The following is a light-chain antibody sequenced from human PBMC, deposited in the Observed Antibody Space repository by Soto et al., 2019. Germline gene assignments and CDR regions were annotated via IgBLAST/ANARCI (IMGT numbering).Light chain of an antibody. J-gene: IGKJ1*01. CDR2: GAS. CDR3: QQYNNWPPWT. CDR1: QSVRSD. Sequence: EIVMTQSPATLSVSPGERVTLSCRANQSVRSDLAWYQQKPGQAPRLLIYGASTRATGIPARFSGSGSGTDFTLTVSGLQSEDIAVYYCQQYNNWPPWTFGQGTRVEVK. V-gene: IGKV3-15*01.